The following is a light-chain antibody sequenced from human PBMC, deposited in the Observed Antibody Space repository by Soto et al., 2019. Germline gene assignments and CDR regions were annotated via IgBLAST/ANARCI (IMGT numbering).Light chain of an antibody. V-gene: IGLV7-46*01. CDR3: LLFYSGPFV. CDR2: ETS. CDR1: TGPVTSGHS. Sequence: QAVVTQEPSLTVSPGGTVTLTCGSSTGPVTSGHSPYWFQQKTGQAPRLLIYETSNRHSWTPARFSGSLLGGEAALTLSGAQPEDEAEYYCLLFYSGPFVFGTGTKVTVL. J-gene: IGLJ1*01.